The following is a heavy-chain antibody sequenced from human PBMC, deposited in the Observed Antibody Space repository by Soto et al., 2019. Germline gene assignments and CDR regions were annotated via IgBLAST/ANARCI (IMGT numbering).Heavy chain of an antibody. J-gene: IGHJ4*02. D-gene: IGHD2-21*01. CDR3: ARPDCATSNFRY. V-gene: IGHV3-23*01. Sequence: DVQLLESGGSLVQPGGSLRLSCAASGFTFNAYSLNWVRQAPGKGLEWVSAISTSGGSTYYTDSVKGRFTITRDNSHNTLYLQMNSLRAEDTAVYYCARPDCATSNFRYWGPGTLVTVSS. CDR1: GFTFNAYS. CDR2: ISTSGGST.